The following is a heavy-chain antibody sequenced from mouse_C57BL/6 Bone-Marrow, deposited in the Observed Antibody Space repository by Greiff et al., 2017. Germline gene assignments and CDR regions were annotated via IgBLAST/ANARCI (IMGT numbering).Heavy chain of an antibody. J-gene: IGHJ1*03. CDR1: GYTFTSYG. V-gene: IGHV1-81*01. Sequence: VQLQESGAELARPGASVKLSCKASGYTFTSYGISWVKQRTGQGLEWIGEIYPRSGNTYYNEKFKGKATLTADKSSSTAYMALRSLTSEDSAVYFCARSEGITTVGFDVWGTGTTVTVSS. CDR2: IYPRSGNT. CDR3: ARSEGITTVGFDV. D-gene: IGHD1-1*01.